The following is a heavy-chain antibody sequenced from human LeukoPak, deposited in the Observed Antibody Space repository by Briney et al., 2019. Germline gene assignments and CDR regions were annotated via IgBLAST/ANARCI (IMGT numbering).Heavy chain of an antibody. CDR3: ARENPYYYDSSGSTALLDY. Sequence: VASVKVSCKASGGTFSSYAISWVRRAPGQGLEWMGGIIPIFGTANYAQKFQGRVTITADESTSTAYMELSSLRSEDTAVYYCARENPYYYDSSGSTALLDYWGQGTLVTVSS. CDR2: IIPIFGTA. V-gene: IGHV1-69*01. D-gene: IGHD3-22*01. J-gene: IGHJ4*02. CDR1: GGTFSSYA.